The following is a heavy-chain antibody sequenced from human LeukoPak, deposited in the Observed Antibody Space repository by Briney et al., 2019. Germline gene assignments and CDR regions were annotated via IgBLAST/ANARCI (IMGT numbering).Heavy chain of an antibody. J-gene: IGHJ4*02. CDR3: ARDQYYDYVWGSYRPGNPFDY. Sequence: PGGSLRLSCAASGFTFSSYSMNWVRQAPGKGLEWVSSISSSSSYIYYAGSVKGRFTISRDNAKNSLYLQMNSLRAEDTAVYYCARDQYYDYVWGSYRPGNPFDYWGQGTLVTVSS. V-gene: IGHV3-21*01. D-gene: IGHD3-16*02. CDR1: GFTFSSYS. CDR2: ISSSSSYI.